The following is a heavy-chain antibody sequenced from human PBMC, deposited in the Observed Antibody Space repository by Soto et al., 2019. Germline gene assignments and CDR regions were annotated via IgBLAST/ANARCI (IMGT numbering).Heavy chain of an antibody. V-gene: IGHV3-30*18. CDR3: AKDGAIAAADYFFDC. Sequence: QVQLVESGGGVVQPGRSLKLSCAASGFTFSNHAIHWVRQAPGKGLEWVAVIASDGKDKRYADSVKGRFTISRDNSKNTVYLQMNSLRGEDTAVYYCAKDGAIAAADYFFDCWGQGSLVTVSS. D-gene: IGHD6-13*01. J-gene: IGHJ4*02. CDR1: GFTFSNHA. CDR2: IASDGKDK.